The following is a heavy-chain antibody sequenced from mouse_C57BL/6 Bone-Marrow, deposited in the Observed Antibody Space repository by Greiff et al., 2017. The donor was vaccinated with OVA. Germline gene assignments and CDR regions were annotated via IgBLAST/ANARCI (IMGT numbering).Heavy chain of an antibody. CDR1: GYTFTDYY. V-gene: IGHV1-26*01. Sequence: EVQLQQSGPELVKPGASVKISCKASGYTFTDYYMNWVKQSHGKSLEWIGDINPNNGGTSYNQKFKGKATLTVDKSSSTAYMELRSLTSEDSAVYYCARKDYYDYDWFAYWGQGTLVTVSA. CDR2: INPNNGGT. J-gene: IGHJ3*01. D-gene: IGHD2-4*01. CDR3: ARKDYYDYDWFAY.